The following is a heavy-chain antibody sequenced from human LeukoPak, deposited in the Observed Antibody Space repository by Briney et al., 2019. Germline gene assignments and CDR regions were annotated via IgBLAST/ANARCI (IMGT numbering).Heavy chain of an antibody. Sequence: GGSLRLSCAASGFTFGTYSMNWVRQAPGKGLEWVSSISSGSRYIYYADSVKGRFTISRDNAKNSLYLQMNSLRAEDTAVYYCARGWGVDYWGQGTLVTVSS. V-gene: IGHV3-21*01. D-gene: IGHD3-16*01. CDR2: ISSGSRYI. J-gene: IGHJ4*01. CDR3: ARGWGVDY. CDR1: GFTFGTYS.